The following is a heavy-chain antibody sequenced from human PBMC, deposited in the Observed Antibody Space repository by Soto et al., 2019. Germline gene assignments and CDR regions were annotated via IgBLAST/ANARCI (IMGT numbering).Heavy chain of an antibody. CDR2: ISAHKGNT. CDR3: ARGRYGDY. D-gene: IGHD1-1*01. J-gene: IGHJ4*02. Sequence: QVHLVQSGAEVKKPGASVKVSCKGSGYAFTTYGITWVRQAPGQGLEWMGWISAHKGNTNYAQKLQGRVTVTRDTSTSTVYMELRSLRSDDTAGYYCARGRYGDYWGQGALVTVSS. V-gene: IGHV1-18*01. CDR1: GYAFTTYG.